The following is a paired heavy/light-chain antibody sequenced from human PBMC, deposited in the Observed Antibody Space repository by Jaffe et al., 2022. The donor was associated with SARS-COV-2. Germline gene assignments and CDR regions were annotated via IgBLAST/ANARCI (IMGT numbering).Light chain of an antibody. CDR2: WAS. J-gene: IGKJ2*01. CDR1: QSVLYSSNNKNY. CDR3: QEYYGSHYT. Sequence: DIVMTQSPDSLAVSLGERATINCKSSQSVLYSSNNKNYLAWYQQKPGQPPKLLISWASTRESGVPDRFSGSGSGTDFTLTISSLQAEDVAVYYCQEYYGSHYTFGQGTKLEIK. V-gene: IGKV4-1*01.
Heavy chain of an antibody. J-gene: IGHJ4*02. V-gene: IGHV3-15*01. Sequence: EVQLVESGGGLVKPGGSLRLSCAVSGFPFSDAWMSWVRQAPGKGLEWVGRIKTKAGGETTDYAAPVEGRFTISRDDSKNTLYLQMSSLKTEDTALYYCTPDCCAYGDFWGQGTLVTVS. CDR1: GFPFSDAW. CDR3: TPDCCAYGDF. D-gene: IGHD4-17*01. CDR2: IKTKAGGETT.